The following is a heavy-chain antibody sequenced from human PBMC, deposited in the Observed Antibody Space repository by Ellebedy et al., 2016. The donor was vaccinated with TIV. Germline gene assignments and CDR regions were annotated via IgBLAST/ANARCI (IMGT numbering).Heavy chain of an antibody. CDR1: GFTFSAYS. CDR2: SSGGSSEV. V-gene: IGHV3-21*01. D-gene: IGHD5-12*01. CDR3: VRETSGFSGYGDFDY. J-gene: IGHJ4*01. Sequence: GGSLRLXCAASGFTFSAYSMNWVRQAPGKGLEWVSSSSGGSSEVYFADSVKGRFNISRDNAQTSLYLQMNSLRVDDTAVYYCVRETSGFSGYGDFDYWGHGVQVTVSS.